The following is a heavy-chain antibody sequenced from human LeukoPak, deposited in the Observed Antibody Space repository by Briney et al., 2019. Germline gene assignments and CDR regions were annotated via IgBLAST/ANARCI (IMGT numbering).Heavy chain of an antibody. D-gene: IGHD6-6*01. CDR2: ISSSGSTI. Sequence: GGSLRLSCAASGFTFSSYEMNWVRQAPGKGPEWVSYISSSGSTIYYADSVKGRFTISRDNAKNSLYLQMNSLRAEDTAVYYCASPNPRIAARPYYYYYMDVWGKGTTVTVSS. J-gene: IGHJ6*03. V-gene: IGHV3-48*03. CDR1: GFTFSSYE. CDR3: ASPNPRIAARPYYYYYMDV.